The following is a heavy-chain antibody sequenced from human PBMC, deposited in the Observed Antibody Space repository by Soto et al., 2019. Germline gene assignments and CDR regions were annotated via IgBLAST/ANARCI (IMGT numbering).Heavy chain of an antibody. CDR1: GYTFTSYG. V-gene: IGHV1-18*01. Sequence: QVQLVQSGAEVKKPGASVKVSCKASGYTFTSYGIIWVRQAPGQGPEWMGWISAYDGNTNYAQKLQGRVTMTTDTSTSTAYMELRSLRSDDTAVYYCARVLQPAYYYYYMDVWGKGTTVTVSS. D-gene: IGHD1-1*01. CDR3: ARVLQPAYYYYYMDV. J-gene: IGHJ6*03. CDR2: ISAYDGNT.